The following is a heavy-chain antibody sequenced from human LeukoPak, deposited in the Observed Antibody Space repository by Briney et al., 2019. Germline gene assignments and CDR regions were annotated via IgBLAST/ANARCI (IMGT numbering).Heavy chain of an antibody. CDR3: ARDKYSSSWSKIIDL. V-gene: IGHV3-48*03. J-gene: IGHJ5*02. D-gene: IGHD6-13*01. CDR1: GFDFRSYE. CDR2: ISSTGSS. Sequence: GGSLTLSCTTSGFDFRSYEMNWVRQAPGKGLGWLAYISSTGSSFYADSVKGRFITSRDDAKNSLSLQMNSLRVEDTALYYCARDKYSSSWSKIIDLWGQGTMVTVSS.